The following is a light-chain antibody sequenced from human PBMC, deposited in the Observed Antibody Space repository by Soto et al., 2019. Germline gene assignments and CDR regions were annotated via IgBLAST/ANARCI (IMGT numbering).Light chain of an antibody. Sequence: DIQMTQSPSTLSASVGDRVTITCRASQSISTWLAWFQQKPGKARNLLIYKASSLESGVPSRFSGSGSGTEFTLTISTLQPDDFATYYCQQYSSSPLTFGGGTKVEIK. CDR2: KAS. CDR3: QQYSSSPLT. CDR1: QSISTW. J-gene: IGKJ4*01. V-gene: IGKV1-5*03.